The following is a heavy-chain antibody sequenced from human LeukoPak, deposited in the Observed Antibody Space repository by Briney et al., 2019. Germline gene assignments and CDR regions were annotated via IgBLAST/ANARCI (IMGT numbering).Heavy chain of an antibody. Sequence: PSETLSLTCTVSGGSISSSSYYWGWIRQPPGKGLEWIGSIYYSGSTYYNPSLKSRGTISVDTSKNQFSLKLSSVTAADTAVYYCARHVSIPGGFDPWGQGTLVTVSS. CDR1: GGSISSSSYY. J-gene: IGHJ5*02. CDR2: IYYSGST. CDR3: ARHVSIPGGFDP. D-gene: IGHD2-21*01. V-gene: IGHV4-39*01.